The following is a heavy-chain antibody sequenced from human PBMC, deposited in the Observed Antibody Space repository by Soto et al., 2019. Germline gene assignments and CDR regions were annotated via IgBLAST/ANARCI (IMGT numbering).Heavy chain of an antibody. V-gene: IGHV4-31*03. CDR3: ARVDCSSTSCYKVDY. D-gene: IGHD2-2*02. CDR2: IYYSGST. Sequence: ASETLSLTCTVSGGSISSGGYYWSWIRQHPGKGLEWIGYIYYSGSTYYNPSLKSRVTISVDTSKNQFSLKLSSVTAADTAVYYCARVDCSSTSCYKVDYWGQGTLVTVSS. CDR1: GGSISSGGYY. J-gene: IGHJ4*02.